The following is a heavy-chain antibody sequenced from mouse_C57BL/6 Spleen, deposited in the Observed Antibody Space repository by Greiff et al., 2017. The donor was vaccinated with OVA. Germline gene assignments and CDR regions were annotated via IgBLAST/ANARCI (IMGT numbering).Heavy chain of an antibody. CDR3: ARGYYDYDGVYFDY. CDR2: IYPGSGNT. D-gene: IGHD2-4*01. Sequence: VKLMESGAELVRPGASVKLSCKASGYTFTDYYINWVKQRPGQGLEWIARIYPGSGNTYYNEKFKGKATLTAEKSSSTAYMQLSSLTSEDSAVYFCARGYYDYDGVYFDYWGQGTTLTVSS. V-gene: IGHV1-76*01. J-gene: IGHJ2*01. CDR1: GYTFTDYY.